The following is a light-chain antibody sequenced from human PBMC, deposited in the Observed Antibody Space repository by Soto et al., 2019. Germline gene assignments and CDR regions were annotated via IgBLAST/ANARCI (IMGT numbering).Light chain of an antibody. J-gene: IGKJ1*01. V-gene: IGKV3-20*01. CDR1: QSVSSSY. Sequence: ESELTQSPGTLSLSPGGRATLPCRASQSVSSSYLAWYQQKPGQAPRLVIYGASSRATGIPDRFSGSGSGTDFTLTISRLEPEDFAVYYCQQYGSSRWTFGQGTKVDIK. CDR3: QQYGSSRWT. CDR2: GAS.